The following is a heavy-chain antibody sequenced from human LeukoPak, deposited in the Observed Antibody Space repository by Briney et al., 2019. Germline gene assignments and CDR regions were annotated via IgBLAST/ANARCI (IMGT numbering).Heavy chain of an antibody. V-gene: IGHV1-69*04. CDR2: IIPILGIA. J-gene: IGHJ5*02. CDR1: GGTFSSYA. D-gene: IGHD1-26*01. Sequence: SVKVSCKASGGTFSSYAISWVRQAPGQGLEWMGRIIPILGIANYAQKFQGRVTITADKSTSTAYMELSSLRSEDTAVYYCARVNLRGSNYNWFDPWGQGTLVTVAS. CDR3: ARVNLRGSNYNWFDP.